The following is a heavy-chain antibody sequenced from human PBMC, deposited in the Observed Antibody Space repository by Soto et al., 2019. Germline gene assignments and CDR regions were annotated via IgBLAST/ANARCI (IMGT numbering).Heavy chain of an antibody. V-gene: IGHV5-51*01. CDR2: IFPGDAET. Sequence: AGESLKISCQGSGYNFATHRIGWVRHKAGKGLEWMGIIFPGDAETRYSPSFQGHITISADKSISIAYLRWSSLKASDTGMYYCATPGGFGMDVWGQGTTVTVSS. D-gene: IGHD5-12*01. CDR1: GYNFATHR. J-gene: IGHJ6*02. CDR3: ATPGGFGMDV.